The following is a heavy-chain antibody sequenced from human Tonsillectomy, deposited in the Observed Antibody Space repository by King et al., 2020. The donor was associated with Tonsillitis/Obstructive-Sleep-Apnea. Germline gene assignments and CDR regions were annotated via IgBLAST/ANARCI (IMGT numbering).Heavy chain of an antibody. CDR3: ARLLDRRGGDFYYGMDV. Sequence: QLVQSGPEMKKPGTSVKVSCKASGFTFTSSAMQWVRQTRGQRLEWIGWVVVGRGNTNYAQKFQERVTITRDTSTSTAYMELSSLTSEDTAVYYCARLLDRRGGDFYYGMDVWGQGTTVTVSS. D-gene: IGHD2-15*01. CDR2: VVVGRGNT. CDR1: GFTFTSSA. V-gene: IGHV1-58*02. J-gene: IGHJ6*02.